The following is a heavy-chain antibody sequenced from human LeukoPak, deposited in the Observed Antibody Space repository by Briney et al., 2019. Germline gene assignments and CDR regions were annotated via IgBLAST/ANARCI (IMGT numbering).Heavy chain of an antibody. CDR2: INSDGSWT. V-gene: IGHV3-74*01. CDR3: VSFYETY. J-gene: IGHJ4*02. CDR1: GFTFNNAW. D-gene: IGHD2/OR15-2a*01. Sequence: GGSLRLSCAVSGFTFNNAWMNWVRQAPGKGLVWVSHINSDGSWTSYADSVKGRFTISKDNAKNTVYLQMNSLRAEDTAVYYCVSFYETYWGRGTLVTVSS.